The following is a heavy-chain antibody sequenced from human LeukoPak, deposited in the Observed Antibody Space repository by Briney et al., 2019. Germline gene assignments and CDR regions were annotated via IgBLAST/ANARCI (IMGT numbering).Heavy chain of an antibody. CDR1: GFTFDDYA. J-gene: IGHJ3*02. CDR2: ISWNSGSI. CDR3: AKDMAHYYGSGSSAFDI. D-gene: IGHD3-10*01. Sequence: GGSLRLSCAASGFTFDDYAMHWVRQAPGKGLEWVSGISWNSGSIGYADSVKGRFTISRDNAKNSLYLQMNSLRAEDTALYYCAKDMAHYYGSGSSAFDIWGQGTMVTVSS. V-gene: IGHV3-9*01.